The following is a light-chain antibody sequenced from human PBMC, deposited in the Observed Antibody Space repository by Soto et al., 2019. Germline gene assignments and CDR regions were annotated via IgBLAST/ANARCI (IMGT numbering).Light chain of an antibody. Sequence: QSALTQPASVSGSPGQSITISCTGTSSDVGSYNLVSWYQQHPGKAPKLMICEVSKRPAGVSNRFSGSKSGNTASLTISGLQAEEEADYYFCSYAGSPTVFGTRTKVTVL. J-gene: IGLJ1*01. CDR1: SSDVGSYNL. CDR3: CSYAGSPTV. V-gene: IGLV2-23*02. CDR2: EVS.